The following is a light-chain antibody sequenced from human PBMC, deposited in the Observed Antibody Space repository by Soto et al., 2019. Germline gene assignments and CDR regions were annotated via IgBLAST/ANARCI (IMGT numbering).Light chain of an antibody. Sequence: EIVMTQSPATLSVSPGERATLSCRASQSVSSNLAWYQQKPGQAPRLLIYGASTRATGIPARFSGSGSGTEFTLTISSLPSEDFAVYYCQQYNNWQTFGQGTKVEIK. J-gene: IGKJ1*01. CDR1: QSVSSN. CDR2: GAS. CDR3: QQYNNWQT. V-gene: IGKV3-15*01.